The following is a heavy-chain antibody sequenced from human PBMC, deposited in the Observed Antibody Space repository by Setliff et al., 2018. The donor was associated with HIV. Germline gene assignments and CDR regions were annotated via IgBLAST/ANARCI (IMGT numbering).Heavy chain of an antibody. J-gene: IGHJ4*02. CDR1: NFTFSFYG. D-gene: IGHD6-13*01. V-gene: IGHV3-30*02. CDR2: TPNDGSYK. Sequence: GSLRLSCAASNFTFSFYGMHWVRQAPGKGLEWVAFTPNDGSYKNYADSVKGRFTISRVNSKNTLYLQMDSLRAEDTAVYYCTKNLYSSRWSPLDYWGQGTLVTVSS. CDR3: TKNLYSSRWSPLDY.